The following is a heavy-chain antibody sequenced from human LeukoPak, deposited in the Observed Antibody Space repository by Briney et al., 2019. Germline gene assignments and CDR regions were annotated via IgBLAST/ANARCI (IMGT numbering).Heavy chain of an antibody. J-gene: IGHJ5*02. D-gene: IGHD3-10*01. CDR1: GGSISSSNW. Sequence: PSGTLSLTCAVSGGSISSSNWWSWVRQPPGKGLEWIGEMYHSGSTNYNPSLERRVTISVDKSKSQFSLKLTSVTAADTAVYYCASGLQRGGIAAWGQGTLVTVSS. CDR2: MYHSGST. V-gene: IGHV4-4*02. CDR3: ASGLQRGGIAA.